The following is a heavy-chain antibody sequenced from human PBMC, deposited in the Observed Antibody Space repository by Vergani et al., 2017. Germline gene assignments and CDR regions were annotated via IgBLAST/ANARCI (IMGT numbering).Heavy chain of an antibody. D-gene: IGHD6-13*01. Sequence: QVQLVHSGSELKKPGASVKVSCKASGYTFTSYAMTWVRQAPGQGLEWVGWINTNTGNPTYAQGFTGRFVFSLDTSVSTAYLQISSLKYEDTAVYYCARDHGSWLRGTYFDYWGQGTLVTVSS. CDR2: INTNTGNP. CDR3: ARDHGSWLRGTYFDY. CDR1: GYTFTSYA. J-gene: IGHJ4*02. V-gene: IGHV7-4-1*02.